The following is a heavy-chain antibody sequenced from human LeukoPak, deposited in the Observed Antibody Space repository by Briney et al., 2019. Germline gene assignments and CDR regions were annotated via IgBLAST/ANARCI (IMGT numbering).Heavy chain of an antibody. V-gene: IGHV1-2*02. J-gene: IGHJ3*02. CDR3: ARDHRYYDFWSGYSPDGFDI. CDR2: INPNSGGT. CDR1: GYTFTGYY. Sequence: GASVKVSCKASGYTFTGYYMHWVRQAPGQGLEWMGWINPNSGGTNFAQKFQGRVTMTRDTSISTAYMELNRLRSDDTAVYYCARDHRYYDFWSGYSPDGFDIWGQGTLVIVSS. D-gene: IGHD3-3*01.